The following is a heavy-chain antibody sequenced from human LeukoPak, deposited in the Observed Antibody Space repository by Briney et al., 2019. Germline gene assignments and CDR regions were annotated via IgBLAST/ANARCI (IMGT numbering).Heavy chain of an antibody. CDR3: ARDSWGPYDSSGSDY. J-gene: IGHJ4*02. V-gene: IGHV3-66*01. CDR1: GFTVSSNY. D-gene: IGHD3-22*01. Sequence: GGSLRLSCAASGFTVSSNYMSWVRQAPGKGLEWVSVIYSGGSTYYADSVKGRFTISRDNSKNTLYLQMNSLRAEDTAVYYCARDSWGPYDSSGSDYWGQGTLVTVSS. CDR2: IYSGGST.